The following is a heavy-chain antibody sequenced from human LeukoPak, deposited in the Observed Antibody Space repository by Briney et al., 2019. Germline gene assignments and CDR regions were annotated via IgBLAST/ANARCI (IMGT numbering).Heavy chain of an antibody. Sequence: ASVKVSCKASGYTFTGYYMHWVRQAPGQGLEWMGWISAYNGNTNYAQKLQGRVTMTTDTSTSTAYMELRSLRSDDTAVYYCARDPRDIVVVPAASAEYFQHWGQGTLVTVSS. D-gene: IGHD2-2*01. CDR1: GYTFTGYY. CDR3: ARDPRDIVVVPAASAEYFQH. CDR2: ISAYNGNT. V-gene: IGHV1-18*04. J-gene: IGHJ1*01.